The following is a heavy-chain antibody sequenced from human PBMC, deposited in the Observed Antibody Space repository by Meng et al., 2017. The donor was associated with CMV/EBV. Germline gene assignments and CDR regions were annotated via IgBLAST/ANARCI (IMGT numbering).Heavy chain of an antibody. CDR3: ARGDSFWSGYY. J-gene: IGHJ4*02. Sequence: PVKVSCKASGGTFSSYTISWVRQAPGQGLEWMGRIIPILGIANYAQKFQGRVTITADKSTSTAYMELSSLRSEDTAVYYCARGDSFWSGYYWGQGTLVTVSS. CDR1: GGTFSSYT. D-gene: IGHD3-3*01. CDR2: IIPILGIA. V-gene: IGHV1-69*02.